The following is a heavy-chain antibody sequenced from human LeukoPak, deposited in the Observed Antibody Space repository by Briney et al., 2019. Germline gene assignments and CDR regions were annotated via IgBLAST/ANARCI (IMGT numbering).Heavy chain of an antibody. CDR3: ARWVLTGYYVDY. J-gene: IGHJ4*02. D-gene: IGHD3-9*01. CDR1: GGSFSGYY. Sequence: SETLSLTCAVYGGSFSGYYWSWIRQPPGKGLEWIGEINHSGSTNYNPSLKSRVTISVDTSKNQFSLKLSSVTAAGTAVYYCARWVLTGYYVDYWGRGTLVTVSS. V-gene: IGHV4-34*01. CDR2: INHSGST.